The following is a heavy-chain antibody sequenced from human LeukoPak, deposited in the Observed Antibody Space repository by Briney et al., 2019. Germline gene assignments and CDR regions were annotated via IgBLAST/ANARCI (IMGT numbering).Heavy chain of an antibody. Sequence: PSETLSLTCTVSGGSIRSNYWSWIRQPAGKGPEWIGRIYSSGSTNYNPSLNDRVTMSLDESSNQVSLNLTSATAADTAIYYCSRESGAFCPFGYWGQGTLVIVPS. D-gene: IGHD1-26*01. J-gene: IGHJ4*02. V-gene: IGHV4-4*07. CDR3: SRESGAFCPFGY. CDR1: GGSIRSNY. CDR2: IYSSGST.